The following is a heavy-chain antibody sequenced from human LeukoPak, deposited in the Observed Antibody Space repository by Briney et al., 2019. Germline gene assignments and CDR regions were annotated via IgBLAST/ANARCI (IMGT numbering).Heavy chain of an antibody. J-gene: IGHJ4*02. CDR2: IYYTGST. CDR1: GGSIGSYY. V-gene: IGHV4-59*01. Sequence: SETLSLTCTVSGGSIGSYYWSWIRQPPGKGLEWIGYIYYTGSTNYNPSLKSRVTISVDTSKNQFSQKLSSVTAADTAVYYCARFEYSSSMLDYWGQGTLVTVSS. D-gene: IGHD6-6*01. CDR3: ARFEYSSSMLDY.